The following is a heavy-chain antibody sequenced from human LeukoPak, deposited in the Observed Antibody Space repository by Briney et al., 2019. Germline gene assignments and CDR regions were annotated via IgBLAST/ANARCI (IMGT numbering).Heavy chain of an antibody. CDR3: AKEGGYDSAYYYYYGMDV. D-gene: IGHD5-12*01. V-gene: IGHV3-23*01. Sequence: GGSLRLSCAASGFTFSSYAMSWVRQAPGKGLEWVSAISGSGGSTYYADSVKGRFTISRDNSKNTLYLQMNSLRAEDTAVYYCAKEGGYDSAYYYYYGMDVWGQGTTVTVSS. J-gene: IGHJ6*02. CDR1: GFTFSSYA. CDR2: ISGSGGST.